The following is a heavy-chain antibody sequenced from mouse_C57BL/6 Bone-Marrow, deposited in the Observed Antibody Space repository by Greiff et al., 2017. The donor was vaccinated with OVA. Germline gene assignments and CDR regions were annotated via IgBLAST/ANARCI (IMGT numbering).Heavy chain of an antibody. CDR2: IYPGDGDT. J-gene: IGHJ3*01. CDR1: GYAFSSSW. Sequence: VNVVESGPELVKPGASVKISCKASGYAFSSSWMNWVKQRPGKGLEWIGRIYPGDGDTNYNGKFKGKATLTADKSSSTAYMQLSSLTSEDSAVYFCALPHTYWGQGTLVTVSA. CDR3: ALPHTY. V-gene: IGHV1-82*01.